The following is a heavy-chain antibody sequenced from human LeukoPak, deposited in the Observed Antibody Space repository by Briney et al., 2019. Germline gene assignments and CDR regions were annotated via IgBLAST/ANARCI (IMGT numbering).Heavy chain of an antibody. CDR1: GSTFPSHA. CDR3: ATRGITAARLDY. V-gene: IGHV1-18*04. D-gene: IGHD1-20*01. Sequence: AASVKVSCKASGSTFPSHAITWLRQAPGQGSEWMGWISTSNGDKNYVQNLQGRITLTIDTSTATAYMELRSLRSDDTAVYYCATRGITAARLDYWGQGTLVTVSS. J-gene: IGHJ4*02. CDR2: ISTSNGDK.